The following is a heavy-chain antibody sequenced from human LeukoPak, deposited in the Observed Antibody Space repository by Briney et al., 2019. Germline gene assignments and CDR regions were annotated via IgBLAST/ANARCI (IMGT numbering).Heavy chain of an antibody. Sequence: ASVKVSCKVSGYTLTELSMHWVRRAPGKGLEWMGGFDPEDGETIYAQKFQGRVTTTEDTSTDTAYMELSSLRSEDTAVYYCATSGGNSHFDYWGQGTLVTVSS. J-gene: IGHJ4*02. V-gene: IGHV1-24*01. CDR1: GYTLTELS. CDR3: ATSGGNSHFDY. CDR2: FDPEDGET. D-gene: IGHD4-23*01.